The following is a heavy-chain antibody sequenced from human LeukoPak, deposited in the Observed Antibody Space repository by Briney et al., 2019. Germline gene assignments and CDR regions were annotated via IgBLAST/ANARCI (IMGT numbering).Heavy chain of an antibody. J-gene: IGHJ4*02. Sequence: SETLSLTCAVYGGSFSGYYWSWIRQPPGKGLEWIGEINHSGSTNYNPSLKSRVTISVDTSKNQFSLKLSSVTAADTAVYYCARDQGSSGYSDYWGQGTLVTVSS. V-gene: IGHV4-34*01. CDR1: GGSFSGYY. D-gene: IGHD3-22*01. CDR3: ARDQGSSGYSDY. CDR2: INHSGST.